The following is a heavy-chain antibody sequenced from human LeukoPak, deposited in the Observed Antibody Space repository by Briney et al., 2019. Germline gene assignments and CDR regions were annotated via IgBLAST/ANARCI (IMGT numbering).Heavy chain of an antibody. J-gene: IGHJ4*02. D-gene: IGHD3-22*01. CDR3: ANDGAYDSSGYFMSFNY. Sequence: GGSLRLSCAASGFTFSSYAMSWVRQAPGKGLEWVSVISGSGRTTYYADSVKGRFTISRDNSKNTLYLQMNSLRAEDTAVYYCANDGAYDSSGYFMSFNYWGQGTLVTVSS. CDR1: GFTFSSYA. V-gene: IGHV3-23*01. CDR2: ISGSGRTT.